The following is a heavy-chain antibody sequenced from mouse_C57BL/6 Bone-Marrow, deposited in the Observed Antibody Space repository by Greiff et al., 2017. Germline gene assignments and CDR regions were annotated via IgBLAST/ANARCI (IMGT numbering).Heavy chain of an antibody. CDR2: IDPENGDT. CDR1: GFNIKDDY. V-gene: IGHV14-4*01. CDR3: TSNGGYHYAMDY. Sequence: EVQLQQSGAELVRPGASVKLSCTASGFNIKDDYMHWVKQRPEQGLEWIGCIDPENGDTEYASKFQGKATITADTSSNTAYLQLSSLTSEDTAVYYCTSNGGYHYAMDYWGQGTSVTVSS. J-gene: IGHJ4*01. D-gene: IGHD2-5*01.